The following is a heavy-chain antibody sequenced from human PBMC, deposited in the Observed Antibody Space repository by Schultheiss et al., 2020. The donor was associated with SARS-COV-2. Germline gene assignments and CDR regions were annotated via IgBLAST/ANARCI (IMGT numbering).Heavy chain of an antibody. V-gene: IGHV4-61*01. Sequence: TLSLTCTVSGGSISSGSYYWSWIRQPPGKGLEWIGYIYYSGSTNYNPSLKSRVTISVDTSKNQFSLKLSSVTAADTAVYYCARLGSGWQIDYWGQGTLVTVSS. D-gene: IGHD6-19*01. CDR2: IYYSGST. J-gene: IGHJ4*02. CDR1: GGSISSGSYY. CDR3: ARLGSGWQIDY.